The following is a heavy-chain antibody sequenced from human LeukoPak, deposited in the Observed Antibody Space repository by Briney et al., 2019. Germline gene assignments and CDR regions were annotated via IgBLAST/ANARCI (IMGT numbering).Heavy chain of an antibody. J-gene: IGHJ6*03. Sequence: NTGGSLRLSCAASGFTFSNYNMNWVRQTPGKGLEWVSSITRDSIYTFYADSVKGRFTISRDNAKNSLSLQMNSLRAEDTAVYYCARDPYNGYYGDDYYYYMDVWGKGTTVTISS. CDR2: ITRDSIYT. V-gene: IGHV3-21*01. CDR1: GFTFSNYN. CDR3: ARDPYNGYYGDDYYYYMDV. D-gene: IGHD4-17*01.